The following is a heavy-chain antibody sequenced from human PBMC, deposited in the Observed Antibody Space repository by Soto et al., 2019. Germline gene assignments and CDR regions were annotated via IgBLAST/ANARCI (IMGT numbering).Heavy chain of an antibody. CDR3: ARAVAAAGYYYYDYYYMDV. CDR1: GFTFSDYY. D-gene: IGHD6-13*01. CDR2: ISSSGSTI. Sequence: QVQLVESGGGLVKPGGSLRLSCAASGFTFSDYYMSWIRQAPGKGLEWVSYISSSGSTIYYADSLKGRFTISRDNAKNSQYMKMNCQRAEDTAVYYCARAVAAAGYYYYDYYYMDVWGKGTTVTVSS. J-gene: IGHJ6*03. V-gene: IGHV3-11*01.